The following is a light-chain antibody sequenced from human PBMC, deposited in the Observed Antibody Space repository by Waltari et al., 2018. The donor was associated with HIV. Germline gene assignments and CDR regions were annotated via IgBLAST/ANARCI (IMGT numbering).Light chain of an antibody. J-gene: IGKJ2*01. CDR1: QGVRNA. Sequence: AIQLAQSPSSLSAYVGDRVTITCRASQGVRNALAWYQQKPGRPPKLLIYDASTLEGGVPSRFSGSLSGTDFNLTISNLLPEDSATYSCQQFRTYPRTFGQGATLEIK. V-gene: IGKV1-13*02. CDR2: DAS. CDR3: QQFRTYPRT.